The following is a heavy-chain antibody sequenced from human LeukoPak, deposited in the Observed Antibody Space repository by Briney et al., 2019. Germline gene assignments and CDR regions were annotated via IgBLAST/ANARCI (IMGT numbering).Heavy chain of an antibody. J-gene: IGHJ4*02. CDR2: IKSKTDGGTT. D-gene: IGHD3-22*01. V-gene: IGHV3-15*01. CDR3: TPEGSGYYFHY. Sequence: GGSLRLSCVVSGFTFSNAWMSWVRQAPGKGLEWVGRIKSKTDGGTTDYAAPVKGRFTISRDDSKITLYLQMSSLKTEDTAVYYCTPEGSGYYFHYWGQGTLVTVSS. CDR1: GFTFSNAW.